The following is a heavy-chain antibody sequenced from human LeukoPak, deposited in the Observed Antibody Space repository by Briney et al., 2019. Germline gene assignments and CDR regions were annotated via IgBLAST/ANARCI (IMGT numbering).Heavy chain of an antibody. V-gene: IGHV1-2*04. CDR1: GYTFTGYY. D-gene: IGHD2-15*01. Sequence: ASVKVSCKASGYTFTGYYMPWVRQAPGQGLEWMGWINPNSGGTNYAQKFQGWVTMTRDTSISTAYMELSRLRSDDTAVYYCARTGRYCSGGSCYSGAGGAFDIWGQGTMVTVSS. J-gene: IGHJ3*02. CDR2: INPNSGGT. CDR3: ARTGRYCSGGSCYSGAGGAFDI.